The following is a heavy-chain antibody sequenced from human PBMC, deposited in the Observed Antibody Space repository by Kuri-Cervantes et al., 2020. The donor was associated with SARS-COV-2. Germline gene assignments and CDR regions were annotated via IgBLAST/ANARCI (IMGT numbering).Heavy chain of an antibody. CDR2: MNPNSGNT. V-gene: IGHV1-8*01. Sequence: ASVKVSCKASGYTFTNYDINWVRQASGQGLEWMGWMNPNSGNTGYAQKFQGRVTMTRNIAISTAYMELSSLRSEDTAVYYCARGGLGITIFGVVTNSNYYYYYMDVWGTGTMVPVSS. CDR3: ARGGLGITIFGVVTNSNYYYYYMDV. CDR1: GYTFTNYD. J-gene: IGHJ6*03. D-gene: IGHD3-3*01.